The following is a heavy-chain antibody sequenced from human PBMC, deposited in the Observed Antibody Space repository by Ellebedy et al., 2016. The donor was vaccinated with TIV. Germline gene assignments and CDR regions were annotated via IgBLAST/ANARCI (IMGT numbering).Heavy chain of an antibody. Sequence: GESLKISCVASGFTFSSYAMHWVRQAPGKGLEWVAVISYDESHQYYADSVKGRFTISRDNSKNTVSLQMNSLRAEDTAVYYCAGGELLSLFDYWGQGTLVTVSS. J-gene: IGHJ4*02. CDR3: AGGELLSLFDY. V-gene: IGHV3-30*03. CDR1: GFTFSSYA. D-gene: IGHD3-10*01. CDR2: ISYDESHQ.